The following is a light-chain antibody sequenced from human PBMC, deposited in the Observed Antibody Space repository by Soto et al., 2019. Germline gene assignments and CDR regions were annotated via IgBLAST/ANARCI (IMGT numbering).Light chain of an antibody. Sequence: QSALTQPPSASGSPGQSVTISCTGTSSDVGGYNYVSWYQQHPGKAPKLMIYEVSKRPSGVPDRFSGSKSGNTASLTVSGLQAEDVADYYCSSYAGSLYVFGTGTKLTVL. V-gene: IGLV2-8*01. CDR1: SSDVGGYNY. CDR3: SSYAGSLYV. CDR2: EVS. J-gene: IGLJ1*01.